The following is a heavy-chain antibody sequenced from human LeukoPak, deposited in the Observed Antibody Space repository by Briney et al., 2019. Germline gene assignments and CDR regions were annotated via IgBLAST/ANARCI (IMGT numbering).Heavy chain of an antibody. CDR1: GFTFDDYA. V-gene: IGHV3-30-3*01. CDR2: VSYDGNKK. CDR3: AKEVATWGFDS. D-gene: IGHD7-27*01. Sequence: GGSLRLSCAASGFTFDDYAMHWVRQAPGKGLEWVAAVSYDGNKKFYADYMKGRFTISRDNSKNTVYLQMNSLRAEDTAVYYCAKEVATWGFDSWGQGTLVTVSS. J-gene: IGHJ4*02.